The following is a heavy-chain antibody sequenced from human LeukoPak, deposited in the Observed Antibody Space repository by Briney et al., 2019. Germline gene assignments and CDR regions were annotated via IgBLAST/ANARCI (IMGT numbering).Heavy chain of an antibody. CDR2: ISYDGSNK. CDR1: GFTFSSYG. J-gene: IGHJ2*01. Sequence: GRSLRLSCAASGFTFSSYGMHWVRQAPGKGLEWVAVISYDGSNKYYADSVKGRFTISRDNSKNTLYLQMNSLRAEDTAVYYCAKDGRGYYRYWYFDLWGRGTLVTVSS. D-gene: IGHD3-3*01. CDR3: AKDGRGYYRYWYFDL. V-gene: IGHV3-30*18.